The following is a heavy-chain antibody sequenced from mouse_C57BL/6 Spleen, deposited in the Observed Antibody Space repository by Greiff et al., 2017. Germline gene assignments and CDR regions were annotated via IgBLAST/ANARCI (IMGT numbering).Heavy chain of an antibody. D-gene: IGHD1-1*01. CDR2: IYPGDGDT. CDR3: ADGSSPYY. J-gene: IGHJ2*01. CDR1: GYAFSSSW. V-gene: IGHV1-82*01. Sequence: VQLQQSGPELVKPGASVKISCTASGYAFSSSWMNWVKQRPGKGLEWIGRIYPGDGDTNYNGKFKGKATLTADKSSSTAYMQLSSLTSEDSAVYFCADGSSPYYWGQGTTLTVSS.